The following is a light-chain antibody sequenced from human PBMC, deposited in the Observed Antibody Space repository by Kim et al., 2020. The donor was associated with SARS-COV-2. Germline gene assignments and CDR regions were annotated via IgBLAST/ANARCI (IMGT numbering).Light chain of an antibody. V-gene: IGLV2-23*01. CDR2: EDT. Sequence: QSALTQPASVSGSPGQSITISCTGTSRDVGSDKLVSWYQHYPGKAPKLIIYEDTKRPSGVSSRFSGSKSGNTASLTISGLQTEDEADYYCCSYAGGPWVFGGGTQLTVL. CDR3: CSYAGGPWV. CDR1: SRDVGSDKL. J-gene: IGLJ3*02.